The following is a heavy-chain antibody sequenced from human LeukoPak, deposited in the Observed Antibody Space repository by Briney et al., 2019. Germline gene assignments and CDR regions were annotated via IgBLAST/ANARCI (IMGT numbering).Heavy chain of an antibody. Sequence: PSGGFLRLSCAGSGFTFSNYGMSWVRQAPGKGLEWVSAIDGGGVNTLYADSVKGRITISRDNSKNTVYLQMNSLSAEDTAIYYCAKRSARPKPFDCWGQGTLVTVSS. CDR1: GFTFSNYG. CDR2: IDGGGVNT. J-gene: IGHJ4*02. D-gene: IGHD6-25*01. V-gene: IGHV3-23*01. CDR3: AKRSARPKPFDC.